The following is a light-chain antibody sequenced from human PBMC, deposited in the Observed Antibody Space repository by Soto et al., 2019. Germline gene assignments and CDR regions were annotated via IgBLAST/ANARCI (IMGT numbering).Light chain of an antibody. Sequence: DIQMTQSPSTLSASVGDRVTITCRASQSISSWLAWYQQKPGEAPKLLIYKASSLESGVPSRFSGSGSGTEFTLTISSLQPDDFATYYCQQYNSQWTFGQGTRWIS. CDR1: QSISSW. CDR2: KAS. CDR3: QQYNSQWT. V-gene: IGKV1-5*03. J-gene: IGKJ1*01.